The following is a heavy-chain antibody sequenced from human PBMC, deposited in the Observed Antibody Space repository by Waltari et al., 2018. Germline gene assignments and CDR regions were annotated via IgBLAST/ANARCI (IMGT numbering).Heavy chain of an antibody. CDR3: GGYTTILYAFDI. J-gene: IGHJ3*02. CDR1: GGSFSGYY. V-gene: IGHV4-34*01. CDR2: INHSRSP. Sequence: QVQLQQWGAGLLKPSETLSLTCAVYGGSFSGYYWSWTRQPPGTGLEWIGEINHSRSPNYNPSLKSRVTVSVDTSKNQFALKLSSVTAADTAVYYCGGYTTILYAFDIWGQGTMVTVSS. D-gene: IGHD3-3*01.